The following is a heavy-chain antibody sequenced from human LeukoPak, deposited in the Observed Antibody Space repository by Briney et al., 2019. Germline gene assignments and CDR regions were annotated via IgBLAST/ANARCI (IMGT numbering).Heavy chain of an antibody. D-gene: IGHD3-22*01. CDR3: ARGHLRSGYRVGGFDY. CDR1: GYSISSGYY. J-gene: IGHJ4*02. CDR2: IYHSGST. V-gene: IGHV4-38-2*02. Sequence: PSETLSLTCTVSGYSISSGYYWGWIRQPPGKGLEWIGSIYHSGSTYYNPSLKSRVTISVDTSKNQFSLKLSSVTAADTAVYYCARGHLRSGYRVGGFDYWGQGTLVTVSS.